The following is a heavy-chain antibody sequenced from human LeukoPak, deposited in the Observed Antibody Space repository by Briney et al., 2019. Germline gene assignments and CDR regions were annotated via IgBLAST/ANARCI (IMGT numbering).Heavy chain of an antibody. CDR2: INHSGST. D-gene: IGHD5-12*01. V-gene: IGHV4-34*01. J-gene: IGHJ4*02. CDR1: GGSFSGYY. Sequence: TSETLSLTCAVCGGSFSGYYWSWIRQPPGKGLEWIGEINHSGSTNYNPSLKSRVTISVDTSKNQFSLKLSSVTAADTAVYCCATLRYRGYSLDYWGQGTLVTVSS. CDR3: ATLRYRGYSLDY.